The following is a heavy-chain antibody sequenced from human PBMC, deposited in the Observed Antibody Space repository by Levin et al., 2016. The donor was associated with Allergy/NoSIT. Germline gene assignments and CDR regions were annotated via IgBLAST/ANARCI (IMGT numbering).Heavy chain of an antibody. CDR2: TFYRSKWNN. V-gene: IGHV6-1*01. CDR3: ARIVGGWPDY. CDR1: GDSVSSKSAA. Sequence: SETLSLTCAISGDSVSSKSAAWNWIRQSPSRGLEWLGRTFYRSKWNNDYAVSVKSRIIIKPDTSKNQFSLQLNSVTPEDTAVYYCARIVGGWPDYWGQGTLVTVSS. D-gene: IGHD2-15*01. J-gene: IGHJ4*02.